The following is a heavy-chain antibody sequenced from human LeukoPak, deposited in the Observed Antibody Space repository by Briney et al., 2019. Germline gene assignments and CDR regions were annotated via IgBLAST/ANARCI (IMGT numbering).Heavy chain of an antibody. J-gene: IGHJ3*01. V-gene: IGHV3-30*04. CDR3: SRRPDYYDSKGGV. D-gene: IGHD3-22*01. CDR2: ISYDGSNK. CDR1: GFTFSSYA. Sequence: PGGSLRLSCAASGFTFSSYAMHWVRQAPGKGLECVAVISYDGSNKYYADSVKGRFTISRDNSKNTLYLQMNSLKTEDTAVYYCSRRPDYYDSKGGVWGQGTMVTVSS.